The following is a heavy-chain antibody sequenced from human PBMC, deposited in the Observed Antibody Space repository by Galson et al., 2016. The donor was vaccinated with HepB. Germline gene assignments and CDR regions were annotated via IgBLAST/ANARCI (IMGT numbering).Heavy chain of an antibody. V-gene: IGHV3-48*02. CDR1: GFYFSDYS. CDR2: ISANSDST. J-gene: IGHJ4*02. D-gene: IGHD1-7*01. Sequence: SLRLSCAASGFYFSDYSMNWVRQAPGKGLEWLSYISANSDSTYYADSVKGRFTISRDNAKNSLYLQMNSLRDEDTAVYYCVELSVVWGRGTLVTVSS. CDR3: VELSVV.